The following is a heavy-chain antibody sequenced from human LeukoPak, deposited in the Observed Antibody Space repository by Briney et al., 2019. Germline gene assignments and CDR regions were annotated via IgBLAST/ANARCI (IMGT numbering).Heavy chain of an antibody. CDR3: ARDERMVVTASGNYHYYYGMDV. CDR2: INPSGGST. D-gene: IGHD2-21*02. Sequence: GASVKVSCKASGYTFTSYYMHWVRQAPGQGLEWMGIINPSGGSTGYAQKFQGRVTMTRDMSTSTVYMELSSLRAEDTAVYYCARDERMVVTASGNYHYYYGMDVWGQGTTVTVSS. CDR1: GYTFTSYY. J-gene: IGHJ6*02. V-gene: IGHV1-46*01.